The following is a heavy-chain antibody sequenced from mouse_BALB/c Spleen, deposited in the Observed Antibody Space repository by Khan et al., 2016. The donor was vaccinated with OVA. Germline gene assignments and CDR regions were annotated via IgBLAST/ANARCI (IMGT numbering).Heavy chain of an antibody. V-gene: IGHV1-77*01. CDR3: AGSGYGSLVY. J-gene: IGHJ2*01. CDR2: IYPGGGTS. CDR1: GYTFTDYV. D-gene: IGHD1-1*01. Sequence: QVRLQQSGPDLVKPGASVKMSCKASGYTFTDYVINWVRQRTGQGLEWIGEIYPGGGTSYYNEKFKGKATLTADKSSNTAYMQLSSLTSEDSAVYSCAGSGYGSLVYWGQGTTLTVSS.